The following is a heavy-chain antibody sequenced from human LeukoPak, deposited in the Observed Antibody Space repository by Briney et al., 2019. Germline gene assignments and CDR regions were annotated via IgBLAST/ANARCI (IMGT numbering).Heavy chain of an antibody. Sequence: PGGSLRLSCGASGFTFSNYAMHWVRQAPGKGLEWLSGISYDGKNKYYADSVKGRFTISRDNSKNTVFLQMNSLTAEDTAVYYCARGTTKSMVGAISNWGQGTLVTVSS. CDR3: ARGTTKSMVGAISN. D-gene: IGHD1-26*01. J-gene: IGHJ4*02. CDR2: ISYDGKNK. CDR1: GFTFSNYA. V-gene: IGHV3-30*04.